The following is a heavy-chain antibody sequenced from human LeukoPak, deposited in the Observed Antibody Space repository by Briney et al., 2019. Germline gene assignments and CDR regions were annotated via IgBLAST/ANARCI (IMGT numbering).Heavy chain of an antibody. CDR3: ARDYTVAIGSTTYFQH. CDR1: GYIFSIYA. J-gene: IGHJ1*01. CDR2: INPNTGKP. V-gene: IGHV7-4-1*02. Sequence: ASVKVSCKASGYIFSIYAMIWVRQAPGQGIELMGWINPNTGKPTYAQGFTGRFVFSLDTSVSTAYLQISSLKPEDTAVYYCARDYTVAIGSTTYFQHWGQGTLVTVSS. D-gene: IGHD1-26*01.